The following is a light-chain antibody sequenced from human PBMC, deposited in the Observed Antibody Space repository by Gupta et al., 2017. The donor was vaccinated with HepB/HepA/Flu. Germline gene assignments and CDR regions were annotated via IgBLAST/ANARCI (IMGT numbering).Light chain of an antibody. CDR3: QQSNSTPRT. CDR1: QSISSY. J-gene: IGKJ1*01. V-gene: IGKV1-39*01. Sequence: DIQMTQSPSSLSASVGDRVTITCRASQSISSYLNWYQQKPGKAPKLLIYAASRVKSGVPSRFSGSGSGTDFTLTISRLQPEDFATYYCQQSNSTPRTFGQGTKVEIK. CDR2: AAS.